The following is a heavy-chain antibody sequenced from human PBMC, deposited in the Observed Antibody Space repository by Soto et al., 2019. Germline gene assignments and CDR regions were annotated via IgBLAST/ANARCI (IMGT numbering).Heavy chain of an antibody. CDR3: ARFLDSGSYYVSLNFDY. Sequence: QVQLVQSGAEVKKPGASVKVSCKASGYTFTNYGITWVRQAPGQGLEWLGWISAYKGNTNYAQKLQGRVTMTTDTSTSTAYMELRSLRSDDTSVYYCARFLDSGSYYVSLNFDYWGQGTLVTVSS. CDR2: ISAYKGNT. D-gene: IGHD1-26*01. CDR1: GYTFTNYG. V-gene: IGHV1-18*04. J-gene: IGHJ4*02.